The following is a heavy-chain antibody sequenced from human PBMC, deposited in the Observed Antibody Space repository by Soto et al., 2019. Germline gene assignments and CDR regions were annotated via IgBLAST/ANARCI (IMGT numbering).Heavy chain of an antibody. J-gene: IGHJ4*02. CDR1: GFTFSAYS. D-gene: IGHD2-15*01. V-gene: IGHV3-21*01. Sequence: EVQLVESGGGLVKPGGSLRLSCAASGFTFSAYSMTWVRQAPGKGLEWVSHISSSSSHTYYTDSVKGRFTISRDNAKNSLCLQRNSLRAEDTAVYYCAREGWASGGFDYWGQGTLVTVSS. CDR3: AREGWASGGFDY. CDR2: ISSSSSHT.